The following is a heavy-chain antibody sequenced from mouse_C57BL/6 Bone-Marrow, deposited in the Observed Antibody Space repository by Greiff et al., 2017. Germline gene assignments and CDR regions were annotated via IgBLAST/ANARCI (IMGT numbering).Heavy chain of an antibody. CDR2: ISGGGGNT. Sequence: EVMLVESGGGLVKPGGSLKLSCAASGFTFSSYTMSWVRQTPEKRLEWVATISGGGGNTYYPDTMERRFIISRDNTKKTLYLQMSSLRSEDTALYYCARLCYWYFDVWGTGTTVTVSS. J-gene: IGHJ1*03. CDR1: GFTFSSYT. V-gene: IGHV5-9*01. CDR3: ARLCYWYFDV.